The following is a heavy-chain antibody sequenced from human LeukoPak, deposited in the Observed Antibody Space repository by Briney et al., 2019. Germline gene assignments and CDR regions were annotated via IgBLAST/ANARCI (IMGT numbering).Heavy chain of an antibody. CDR2: IKQDGSEK. J-gene: IGHJ5*02. CDR3: ARDEDCSSTSCYSNWFDP. V-gene: IGHV3-7*01. D-gene: IGHD2-2*01. Sequence: GGSLRLSCAASGFTFSSYWMSWVRQAPGKGLEWVANIKQDGSEKYYVDSVKGRFTISRDNAKNSLYLQMNSLRAEDTAVYYCARDEDCSSTSCYSNWFDPWGQGTLVTVSS. CDR1: GFTFSSYW.